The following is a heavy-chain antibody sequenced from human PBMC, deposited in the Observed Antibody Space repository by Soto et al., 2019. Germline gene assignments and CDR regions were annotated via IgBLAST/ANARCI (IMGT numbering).Heavy chain of an antibody. J-gene: IGHJ4*02. CDR1: GGSISRYY. CDR3: ACGSGNYYNYFDY. Sequence: SETLSLTCTVSGGSISRYYWSCIRQPPGKGLEWIGYIYYSGSTNYNPSLKSRVTISVDTSKNQFSLKLSSVTAADTAVYYCACGSGNYYNYFDYWGQGTLVTVSS. CDR2: IYYSGST. V-gene: IGHV4-59*01. D-gene: IGHD3-10*01.